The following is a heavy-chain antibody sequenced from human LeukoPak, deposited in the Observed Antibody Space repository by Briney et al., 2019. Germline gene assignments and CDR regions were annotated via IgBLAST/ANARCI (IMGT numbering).Heavy chain of an antibody. D-gene: IGHD3-22*01. Sequence: PSGTLSLTCRVSGGSISSYHWSWIRQPAGKELEWVGRIFHSGSTDYNPSLKSRVTMSVDTSKNQFSLNMTSVTAADTAVYYCAREMDSSGYYWLDYWGRGTLVTVSS. V-gene: IGHV4-4*07. CDR1: GGSISSYH. J-gene: IGHJ4*02. CDR2: IFHSGST. CDR3: AREMDSSGYYWLDY.